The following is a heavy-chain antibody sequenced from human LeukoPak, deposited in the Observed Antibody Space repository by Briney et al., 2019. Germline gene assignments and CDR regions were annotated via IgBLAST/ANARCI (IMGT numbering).Heavy chain of an antibody. V-gene: IGHV1-46*01. J-gene: IGHJ4*02. CDR2: INPSGGST. D-gene: IGHD2-2*01. Sequence: ASVKVSCKASGYTFTSYYMHWVRQAPGQGLEWMGIINPSGGSTSYAQKFQGRVTMTRDMSTSTAYMELGSLRSDDTAVYYCARGGSTRGNDYWGQGTLVTVSS. CDR1: GYTFTSYY. CDR3: ARGGSTRGNDY.